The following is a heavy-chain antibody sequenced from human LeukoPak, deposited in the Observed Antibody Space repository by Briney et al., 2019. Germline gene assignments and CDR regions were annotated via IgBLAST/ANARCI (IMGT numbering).Heavy chain of an antibody. J-gene: IGHJ4*02. V-gene: IGHV3-23*01. Sequence: GGSLRLSCVASGFTFSSYAMSWVRQAPGKGLEWVSGVSGSGGSTYYADSVKGRFTISRDNSKNTLFLQMNSLRAEDTAVYYCAKETYSSGWYPYFDYWGQGTLVTVSS. CDR2: VSGSGGST. D-gene: IGHD6-19*01. CDR3: AKETYSSGWYPYFDY. CDR1: GFTFSSYA.